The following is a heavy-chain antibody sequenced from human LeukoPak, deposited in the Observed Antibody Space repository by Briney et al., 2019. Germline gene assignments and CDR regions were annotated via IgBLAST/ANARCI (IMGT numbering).Heavy chain of an antibody. CDR1: GFMFSSYV. V-gene: IGHV3-30*04. CDR2: ISYDGSDK. Sequence: GGSLRLSCAASGFMFSSYVMHWVRQAPGRGLEWVGVISYDGSDKYYADSVKGRFTISRDNSKNTLYLQMNSLRVEDTAVYYCARGGTEIYYYYYGMDVWGQGTTVTVSS. J-gene: IGHJ6*02. CDR3: ARGGTEIYYYYYGMDV. D-gene: IGHD5-24*01.